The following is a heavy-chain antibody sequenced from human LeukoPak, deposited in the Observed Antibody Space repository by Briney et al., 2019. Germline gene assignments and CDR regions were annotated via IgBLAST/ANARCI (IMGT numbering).Heavy chain of an antibody. CDR3: AKDAPMGDFYDSSGYYLYYFDY. V-gene: IGHV3-23*01. CDR2: ISGSGGST. CDR1: GFTFSSYA. Sequence: PGGSLRLSCAASGFTFSSYAMSWVRQAPGKGLEWVSAISGSGGSTYYADSVKGRFTISRDNSKNTLYPQMNSLRAEDTAVYYCAKDAPMGDFYDSSGYYLYYFDYWGQGTLVTVSS. J-gene: IGHJ4*02. D-gene: IGHD3-22*01.